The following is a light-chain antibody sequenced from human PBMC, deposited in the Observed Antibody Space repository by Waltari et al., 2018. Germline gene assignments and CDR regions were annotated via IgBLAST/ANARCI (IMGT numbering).Light chain of an antibody. CDR2: DVN. J-gene: IGLJ1*01. CDR3: CSFAGSPPYV. V-gene: IGLV2-11*01. Sequence: QSALTQPRSVSGSPGQSVTISCTGTSSDVGGYDSVSWYQQHPGKAPKLMIYDVNKRPSGVPDRLSGSKSGNTSFLTISGLQGEDDADYYCCSFAGSPPYVFGTGTKVTVL. CDR1: SSDVGGYDS.